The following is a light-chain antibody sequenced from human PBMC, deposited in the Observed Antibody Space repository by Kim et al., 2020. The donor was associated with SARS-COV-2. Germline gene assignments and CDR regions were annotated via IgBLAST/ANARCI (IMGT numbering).Light chain of an antibody. J-gene: IGLJ2*01. CDR2: QDN. Sequence: SYELTQPPSVSVSPGQTASISCSGDDLGHKYTPWYQQKSGQAPVLVIYQDNKRPSGIPERFSGSSSGNTATLTISRTQAMDEADYYCQTWDSSRGVFGGGTKLTVL. CDR3: QTWDSSRGV. V-gene: IGLV3-1*01. CDR1: DLGHKY.